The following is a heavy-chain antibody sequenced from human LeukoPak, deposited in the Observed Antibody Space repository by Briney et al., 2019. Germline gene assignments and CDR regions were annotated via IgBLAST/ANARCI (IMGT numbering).Heavy chain of an antibody. CDR2: ISAGGGTT. CDR1: GFTFTAYV. D-gene: IGHD2-15*01. CDR3: AKRGVTCSGGSCYGGFDY. V-gene: IGHV3-23*01. J-gene: IGHJ4*02. Sequence: GASLRLSCAVSGFTFTAYVMSWVRQAPGRGLEWVSIISAGGGTTYYADSAKGRFTISRDNSKNTLYLQMNSLRVEDTAVYYCAKRGVTCSGGSCYGGFDYWGQGTLVTVSS.